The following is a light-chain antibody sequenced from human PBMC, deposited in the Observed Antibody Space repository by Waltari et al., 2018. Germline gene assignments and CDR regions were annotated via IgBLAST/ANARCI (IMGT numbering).Light chain of an antibody. V-gene: IGKV3-15*01. CDR2: DAA. J-gene: IGKJ4*01. CDR1: QSVSGN. Sequence: EIVMTQSPATLSVSPGERVTLSCRASQSVSGNLAWYQQKPGQAPRLLIYDAATRATGIPARFSGSGSGTEFTLTISSMQSEDFALYFCQQYNEWLTFGGGTRVGIK. CDR3: QQYNEWLT.